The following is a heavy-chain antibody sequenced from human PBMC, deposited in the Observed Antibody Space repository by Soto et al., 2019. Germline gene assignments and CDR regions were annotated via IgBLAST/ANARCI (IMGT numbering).Heavy chain of an antibody. CDR3: ARDSRRTVTTFNWLEP. Sequence: QVQLQESGPGLVKPSQTLSLTCSVSGDSITNDKYYWTWIRQRPGKGLEWIGYSSYSGTTFYSTSLKSRVTITVDTSKNLFSLNLSSVTAADTAIYYCARDSRRTVTTFNWLEPWGQGILVTVSS. CDR2: SSYSGTT. D-gene: IGHD4-17*01. V-gene: IGHV4-31*02. CDR1: GDSITNDKYY. J-gene: IGHJ5*02.